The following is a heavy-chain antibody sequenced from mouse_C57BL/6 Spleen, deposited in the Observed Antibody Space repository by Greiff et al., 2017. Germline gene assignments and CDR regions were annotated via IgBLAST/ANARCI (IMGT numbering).Heavy chain of an antibody. CDR3: ARRGSSCYCAMDY. J-gene: IGHJ4*01. Sequence: QVQLQQPGAELVKPGASVKLSCKASGYTFTSYWMHWVKQRPGRGLEWIGRIDPNSGGPKYNEKFKSKATLTVDKPYSTANMQLSSLTSEDSAVYVCARRGSSCYCAMDYRGQGASVTVAS. D-gene: IGHD3-2*02. CDR1: GYTFTSYW. CDR2: IDPNSGGP. V-gene: IGHV1-72*01.